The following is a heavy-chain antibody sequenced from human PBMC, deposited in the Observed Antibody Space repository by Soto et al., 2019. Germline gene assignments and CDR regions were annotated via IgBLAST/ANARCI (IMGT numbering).Heavy chain of an antibody. CDR2: ISGSGGST. D-gene: IGHD5-18*01. CDR1: GFTFSSYA. Sequence: GGSPRLSCAASGFTFSSYAMSWVRQAPGKGLEWVSAISGSGGSTYYADSVKGRFTISRDNSKNTLYLQMNSLRAEDTAVYYCAKDLWIQLWLYEGEYYFDYWGQGTLVTVSS. V-gene: IGHV3-23*01. CDR3: AKDLWIQLWLYEGEYYFDY. J-gene: IGHJ4*02.